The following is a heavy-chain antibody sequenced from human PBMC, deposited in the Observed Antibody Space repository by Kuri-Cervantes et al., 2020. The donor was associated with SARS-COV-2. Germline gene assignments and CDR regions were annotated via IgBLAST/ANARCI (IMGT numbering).Heavy chain of an antibody. D-gene: IGHD6-6*01. Sequence: GSLRLSCAVYGGSFSNFYWSWIRQPPGKGLEWIGELDHSGRANYNPSLKSRVTISVDTSKNQFSLKLSSVTAADTAVYYCAQSRSIAARRPWYFDLWGRGTLVTVSS. CDR1: GGSFSNFY. J-gene: IGHJ2*01. CDR3: AQSRSIAARRPWYFDL. V-gene: IGHV4-34*01. CDR2: LDHSGRA.